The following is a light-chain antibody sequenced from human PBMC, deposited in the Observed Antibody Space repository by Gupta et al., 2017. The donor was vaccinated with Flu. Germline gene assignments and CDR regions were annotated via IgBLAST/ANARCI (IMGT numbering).Light chain of an antibody. CDR3: CSYARTSTWV. CDR2: NVD. J-gene: IGLJ3*02. CDR1: SDVGGYYF. Sequence: SDVGGYYFVSWYQQHSGKAPKLIIYNVDKRPSGVPDRFSGSKSGSTATLTVSDLRAEDAADYYCCSYARTSTWVFGGGTKLSVL. V-gene: IGLV2-11*03.